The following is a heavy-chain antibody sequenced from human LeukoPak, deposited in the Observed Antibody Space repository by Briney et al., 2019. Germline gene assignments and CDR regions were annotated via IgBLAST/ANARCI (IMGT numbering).Heavy chain of an antibody. J-gene: IGHJ4*02. CDR1: GFTFSSYG. CDR2: ISGSGTGT. CDR3: AKDRGPYYYGSGSANFDY. Sequence: PGGSLRLSCAASGFTFSSYGMSWVRQAPGKGLEWVSAISGSGTGTYYADSVKGRFTISRDNSKNTLYLQMNSLRAEDTAVYYCAKDRGPYYYGSGSANFDYWGQGTLVTVSS. V-gene: IGHV3-23*01. D-gene: IGHD3-10*01.